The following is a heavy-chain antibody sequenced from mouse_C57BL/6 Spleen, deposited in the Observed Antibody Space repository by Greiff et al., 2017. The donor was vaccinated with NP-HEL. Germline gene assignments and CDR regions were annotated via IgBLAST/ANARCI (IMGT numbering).Heavy chain of an antibody. CDR1: GFSLTSYG. V-gene: IGHV2-2*01. J-gene: IGHJ2*01. CDR2: IWSGGST. CDR3: ARGGDGYYFDY. Sequence: VQLQQSGLGLVQPSQSLSITCTVSGFSLTSYGVHWVRQSPGKGLEWLGVIWSGGSTDYNAAFISRLSISKDNSKSQVFFKMNSLQADDTAIYYCARGGDGYYFDYWGQGTTLTVSS. D-gene: IGHD2-3*01.